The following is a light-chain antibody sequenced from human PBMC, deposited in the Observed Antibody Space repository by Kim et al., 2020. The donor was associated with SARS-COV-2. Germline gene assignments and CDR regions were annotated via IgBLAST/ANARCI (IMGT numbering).Light chain of an antibody. J-gene: IGKJ1*01. V-gene: IGKV1-5*01. CDR2: EVS. Sequence: DIQMTQSPPTLSASVGDRVTITCRASQTITTWLAWYQQKPGKAPNLLIYEVSTLEDGVPSRFSGGGSGSEFTLTIASLQPDDFATYYCQQYHTFPRTFGQGTKVDIK. CDR3: QQYHTFPRT. CDR1: QTITTW.